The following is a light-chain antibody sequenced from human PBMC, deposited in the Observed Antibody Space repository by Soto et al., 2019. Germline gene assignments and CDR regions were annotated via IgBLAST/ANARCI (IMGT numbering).Light chain of an antibody. CDR1: QSVSSY. Sequence: EIVLTQSPATLSLSPGGRATLSCRASQSVSSYLAWYQQKPGQAPRLLIYDASNRATGIPARFSGSGSGTDFALTISSLEPEDFAVYYCQQRRNWPLTFGVGTKVEIK. CDR3: QQRRNWPLT. V-gene: IGKV3-11*01. CDR2: DAS. J-gene: IGKJ4*01.